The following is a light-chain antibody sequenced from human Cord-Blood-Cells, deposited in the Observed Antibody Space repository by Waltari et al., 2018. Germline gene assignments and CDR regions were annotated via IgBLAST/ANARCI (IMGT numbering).Light chain of an antibody. Sequence: IVLTQSPATLSLSPGELANLSCRASQSVSSYLAWYQQKPGQAPRLLIYDASNRATGIPARFSGSGSGTDFTLTISSLEPEDFAVYYCQQRSNWPPETFGQGTKVEIK. CDR3: QQRSNWPPET. CDR2: DAS. V-gene: IGKV3-11*01. J-gene: IGKJ1*01. CDR1: QSVSSY.